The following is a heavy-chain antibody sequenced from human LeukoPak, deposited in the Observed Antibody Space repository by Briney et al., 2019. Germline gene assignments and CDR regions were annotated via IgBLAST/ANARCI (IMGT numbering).Heavy chain of an antibody. CDR2: IRSKADSYTT. V-gene: IGHV3-73*01. D-gene: IGHD6-13*01. Sequence: GGSLRLSCAASGFTFSGSAMHWVPQASGKGLEWLGRIRSKADSYTTAYAASVKGRFIVSRDDSKNTAYLQMNSLKTEDTAVYYCRAAADLNDYWGQGTLVTVSP. J-gene: IGHJ4*02. CDR1: GFTFSGSA. CDR3: RAAADLNDY.